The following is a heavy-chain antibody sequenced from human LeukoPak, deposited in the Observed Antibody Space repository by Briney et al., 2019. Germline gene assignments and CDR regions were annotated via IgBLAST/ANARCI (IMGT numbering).Heavy chain of an antibody. D-gene: IGHD3-10*01. CDR2: ISSGDRT. Sequence: GGSLRLSCAASGFTVSSNYMSWVRQAPGKGLEWVSLISSGDRTYYADSVKGRFTISRDNSKNTLYLQMNSLRAEDTAVYYCAREPPSYGSGSYDHWGQGTLVTVSS. J-gene: IGHJ4*02. CDR3: AREPPSYGSGSYDH. CDR1: GFTVSSNY. V-gene: IGHV3-53*01.